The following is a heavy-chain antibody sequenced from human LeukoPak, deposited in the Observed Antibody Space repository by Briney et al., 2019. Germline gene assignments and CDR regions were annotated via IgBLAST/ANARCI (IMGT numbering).Heavy chain of an antibody. D-gene: IGHD3-22*01. CDR3: ARDGYTYYYDSSGCPRY. Sequence: GSLRLSCAASGFTFSSYGMHWVRQAPGKGLEWVAVIWYDGSNKYYADSVKGRFTISRDNSKNTLYLQMNSLRAEDTAVYYCARDGYTYYYDSSGCPRYWGQGTLVTVSS. CDR2: IWYDGSNK. CDR1: GFTFSSYG. J-gene: IGHJ4*02. V-gene: IGHV3-33*01.